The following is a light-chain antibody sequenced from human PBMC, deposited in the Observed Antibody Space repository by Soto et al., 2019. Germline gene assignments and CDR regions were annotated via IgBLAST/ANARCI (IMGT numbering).Light chain of an antibody. CDR2: GAS. CDR1: QSIGTY. J-gene: IGKJ2*01. CDR3: QQSYSARRT. V-gene: IGKV1-39*01. Sequence: DIQMTQSPSSLPASVGDRISITCRASQSIGTYLSWYQQKPGKAPTLLIYGASNLQSGVPSRFSGSGSETGFTLTISSLQPEDFATYYCQQSYSARRTFGQGTKVMIK.